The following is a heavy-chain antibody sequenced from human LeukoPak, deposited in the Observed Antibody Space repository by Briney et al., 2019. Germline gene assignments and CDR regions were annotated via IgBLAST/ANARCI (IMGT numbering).Heavy chain of an antibody. D-gene: IGHD3-16*01. J-gene: IGHJ4*02. CDR1: GYTFTSYG. CDR3: ASSRGFYVDPYYFDY. CDR2: TSAYNGNT. Sequence: ASVKVSCKASGYTFTSYGISWVRQAPGQGLEWMGWTSAYNGNTNYAQKLQGRVTMTTDTSTSTAYMELRSLRSDDTAVYYCASSRGFYVDPYYFDYWGQGTLVTVSS. V-gene: IGHV1-18*01.